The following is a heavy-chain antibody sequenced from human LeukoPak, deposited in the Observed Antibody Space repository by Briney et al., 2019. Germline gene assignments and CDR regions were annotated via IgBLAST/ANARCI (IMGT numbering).Heavy chain of an antibody. CDR3: ARDSPTDDYGDYYYYGMDV. Sequence: GGSLRLSCAASGFTFSSYSMNWVRQAPGKGLVWVSSINSDGSSTSYADSVKGRFTISRDNARNSLYLQMNSLRAEDTAVYYCARDSPTDDYGDYYYYGMDVWGQGTTVTVSS. CDR1: GFTFSSYS. D-gene: IGHD4-17*01. V-gene: IGHV3-74*01. CDR2: INSDGSST. J-gene: IGHJ6*02.